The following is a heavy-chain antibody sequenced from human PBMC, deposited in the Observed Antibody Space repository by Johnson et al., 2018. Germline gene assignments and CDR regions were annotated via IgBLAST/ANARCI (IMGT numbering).Heavy chain of an antibody. CDR3: ARETTGATEGLDV. Sequence: QVQLREAGPGLVKSTETLSLTCTVSGGSISNYYWSWIRQPPGKGLEWIGFIYRSGIPNDNPSLKSRVTMSLDTSKNHLSLKLSSVIAADTAVYYCARETTGATEGLDVWGKGTTVTVSS. V-gene: IGHV4-59*01. CDR1: GGSISNYY. J-gene: IGHJ6*04. CDR2: IYRSGIP. D-gene: IGHD1-26*01.